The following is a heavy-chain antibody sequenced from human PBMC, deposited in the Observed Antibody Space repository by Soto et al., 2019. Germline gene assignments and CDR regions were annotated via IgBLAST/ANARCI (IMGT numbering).Heavy chain of an antibody. D-gene: IGHD5-18*01. CDR2: INHSGST. Sequence: PSETLSLTCAVYGGSFSGYYWSWIRQPPGKGLEWIGEINHSGSTNYNPSLKSRVTISVDTSKNQFSLKLSSVTAADTAVYYCARVGSVRGYSYGIDYWGQGTLVTVSS. V-gene: IGHV4-34*01. CDR3: ARVGSVRGYSYGIDY. J-gene: IGHJ4*02. CDR1: GGSFSGYY.